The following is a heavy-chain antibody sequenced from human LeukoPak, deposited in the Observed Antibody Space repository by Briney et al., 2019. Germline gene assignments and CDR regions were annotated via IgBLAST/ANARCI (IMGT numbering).Heavy chain of an antibody. D-gene: IGHD3-22*01. V-gene: IGHV3-23*01. Sequence: AGGSLRLSCAASGFTFSSYAMSWVRQAPGKGLEWVSGISGSGDNTYYADSVKGRFTISRDNSKNTLYVQVNSLGTEDTAAYYCAKGSYCDSSGSFYFDYWGQGTLVTVSS. CDR2: ISGSGDNT. CDR1: GFTFSSYA. J-gene: IGHJ4*02. CDR3: AKGSYCDSSGSFYFDY.